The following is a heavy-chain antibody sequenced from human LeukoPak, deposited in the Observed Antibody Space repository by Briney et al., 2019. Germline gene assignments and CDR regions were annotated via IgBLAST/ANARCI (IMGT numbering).Heavy chain of an antibody. Sequence: ASVKVSCKASGYTFTSYYMHWVRQAPGQGLEWMGIINPSGGSTSYAQKFQGRVTMTRDMSTSTVYMELSSLRSDDTAVYYCARGVDYVWGSYRYTPPDYWGQGTLVTVSS. CDR1: GYTFTSYY. V-gene: IGHV1-46*01. CDR3: ARGVDYVWGSYRYTPPDY. D-gene: IGHD3-16*02. J-gene: IGHJ4*02. CDR2: INPSGGST.